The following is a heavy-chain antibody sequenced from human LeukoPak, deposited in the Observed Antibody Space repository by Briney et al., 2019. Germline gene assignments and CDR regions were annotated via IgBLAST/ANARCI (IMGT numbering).Heavy chain of an antibody. D-gene: IGHD6-13*01. CDR3: AKDGGPVGAAAGFA. CDR1: GFTFSSYG. J-gene: IGHJ4*02. Sequence: GRSLRLSCAASGFTFSSYGMHWVRQAPGKGLEWVAVISYDGSNKYYADSVKGRFTISRDNSKNTLYLQMNSLRAEDTAVYYCAKDGGPVGAAAGFAWGQGTLLTVSS. V-gene: IGHV3-30*18. CDR2: ISYDGSNK.